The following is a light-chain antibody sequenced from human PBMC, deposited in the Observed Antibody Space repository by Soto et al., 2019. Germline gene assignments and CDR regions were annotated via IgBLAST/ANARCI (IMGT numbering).Light chain of an antibody. CDR2: AAS. CDR1: QGISSY. CDR3: QQYYDYPRT. Sequence: DIQLTQSPSFLSASVGDRVTITCRASQGISSYLAWYQQKPGKAPKVLIYAASTLQTGVPSRFSGSGSGTDFILTINWLQSEDFATYYCQQYYDYPRTFGQGTKVDIK. V-gene: IGKV1-9*01. J-gene: IGKJ1*01.